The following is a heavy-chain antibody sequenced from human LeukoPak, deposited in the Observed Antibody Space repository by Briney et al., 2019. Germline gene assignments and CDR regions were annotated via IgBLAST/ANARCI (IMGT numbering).Heavy chain of an antibody. CDR1: GGSISSGGHY. V-gene: IGHV4-31*03. CDR2: IYYSGST. CDR3: ARGGRRYSYDPIDY. D-gene: IGHD5-18*01. Sequence: SETLSLTCTVSGGSISSGGHYWSWIRQHPGQGLEWIGYIYYSGSTYYNPSLKSRVTISVDTSKNQFSLKLSSVTAADTAVYYCARGGRRYSYDPIDYWGQGTLVTVSS. J-gene: IGHJ4*02.